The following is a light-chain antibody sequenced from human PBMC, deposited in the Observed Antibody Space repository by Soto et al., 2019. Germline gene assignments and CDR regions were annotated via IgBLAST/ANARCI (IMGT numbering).Light chain of an antibody. V-gene: IGLV2-14*03. CDR3: SSYTSSSTYV. Sequence: QSALTQPASVSGSPGQSITISCTGTSSDIGDYNYVSWYQQHPDKAPKLMIYDVSSRPSGVSNRFSGSKSGNPASLTISGLQGEDEADYYCSSYTSSSTYVFGTGTKLTVL. CDR2: DVS. J-gene: IGLJ1*01. CDR1: SSDIGDYNY.